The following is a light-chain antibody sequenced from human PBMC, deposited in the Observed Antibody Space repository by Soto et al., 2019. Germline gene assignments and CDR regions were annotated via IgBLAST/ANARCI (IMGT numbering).Light chain of an antibody. V-gene: IGLV1-47*01. CDR2: KSD. J-gene: IGLJ2*01. CDR1: DSNIGSNS. Sequence: QSVLTQPPSASGTPGQRVSITCSGSDSNIGSNSVHWYQQVPGMAPKLLVYKSDQRPSGVPARFSGSKSVTSASLAISGLRAEDEAEYYCATWDDGLSGVLFGGGTKLTVL. CDR3: ATWDDGLSGVL.